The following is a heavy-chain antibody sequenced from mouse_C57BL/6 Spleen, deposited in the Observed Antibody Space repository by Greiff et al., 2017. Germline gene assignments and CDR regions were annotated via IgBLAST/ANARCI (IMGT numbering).Heavy chain of an antibody. Sequence: QVQLQQPGAELVMPGASVKLSCKASGYTFTSYWMHWVKQRPGQGLEWIGEIDPSDSYTNYNQKFKGKSTLTVDKSSSTAYMQLSSLTSEDSAVYYCARSAYGYDGAYWGQGTLVTVSA. CDR2: IDPSDSYT. D-gene: IGHD2-2*01. V-gene: IGHV1-69*01. J-gene: IGHJ3*01. CDR1: GYTFTSYW. CDR3: ARSAYGYDGAY.